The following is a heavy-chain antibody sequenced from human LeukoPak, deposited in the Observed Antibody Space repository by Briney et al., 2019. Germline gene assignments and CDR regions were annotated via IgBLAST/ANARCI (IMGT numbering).Heavy chain of an antibody. CDR3: ARTAWGAMDV. Sequence: SQTLSLTCTVSGNSISSGDNYWSWIRQPAGKGLEWIGRIYTSGSTNCNPSLKSRVTISVDTSKNQFSLKLSSVTAADTAVYYCARTAWGAMDVWGKGTTVTISS. V-gene: IGHV4-61*02. CDR2: IYTSGST. J-gene: IGHJ6*03. D-gene: IGHD3-16*01. CDR1: GNSISSGDNY.